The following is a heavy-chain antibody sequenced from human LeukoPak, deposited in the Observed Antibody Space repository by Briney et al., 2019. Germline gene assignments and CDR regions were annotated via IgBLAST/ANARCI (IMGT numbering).Heavy chain of an antibody. J-gene: IGHJ3*02. CDR3: AKDPRFSYCSSTTCAYAFDI. D-gene: IGHD2-2*01. CDR1: GYTFTDYY. CDR2: INPNSGGT. Sequence: GASVKVSCKASGYTFTDYYIYWVRQAPGQGLEWMGWINPNSGGTKFAQKFQDRVTMTRDTSISTAYMELSSLGSDDTAVHYCAKDPRFSYCSSTTCAYAFDIWGQGTMVTVSS. V-gene: IGHV1-2*02.